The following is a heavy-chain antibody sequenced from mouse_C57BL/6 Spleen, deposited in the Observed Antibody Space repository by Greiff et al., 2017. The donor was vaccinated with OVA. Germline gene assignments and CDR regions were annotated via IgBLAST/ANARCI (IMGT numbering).Heavy chain of an antibody. V-gene: IGHV3-6*01. CDR3: AREGDSSGYVFAY. Sequence: DVQLQESGPGLVKPSQSLSLTCSVTGYSITSGYYWNWIRQFPGNKLEWMGYISYDGSNNYNPSLKNRISITRDTSKNQFFLKLNSVTTEDTATYYCAREGDSSGYVFAYWGQGTLVTVSA. CDR2: ISYDGSN. J-gene: IGHJ3*01. CDR1: GYSITSGYY. D-gene: IGHD3-2*02.